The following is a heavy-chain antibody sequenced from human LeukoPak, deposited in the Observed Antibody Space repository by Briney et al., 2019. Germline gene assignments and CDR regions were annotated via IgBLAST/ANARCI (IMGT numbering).Heavy chain of an antibody. D-gene: IGHD3-3*01. Sequence: GGSLRLSCAASGFTFSSYAMSWVRQAPGKGLEWDSAISGSGGSTYYADSVKGRSTISRDNSKNTLYLQMNSLIAEDTAVYYCAKAPKGSGYRPSVYWGQGTLVTVSS. CDR3: AKAPKGSGYRPSVY. CDR2: ISGSGGST. J-gene: IGHJ4*02. CDR1: GFTFSSYA. V-gene: IGHV3-23*01.